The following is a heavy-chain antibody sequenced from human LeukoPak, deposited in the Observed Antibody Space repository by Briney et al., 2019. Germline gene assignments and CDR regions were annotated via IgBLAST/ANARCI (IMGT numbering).Heavy chain of an antibody. CDR3: ANSKDFGYFDLQH. CDR2: ISWDGGST. D-gene: IGHD3-9*01. Sequence: GGSLRLSCAASGFTFDDYAMHWVRQAPGKGLEWVSLISWDGGSTYYADSVKGRFTISRDNSKNSLYLQMNSLRAEDTALYYCANSKDFGYFDLQHWGQGTLVTVSS. V-gene: IGHV3-43D*03. CDR1: GFTFDDYA. J-gene: IGHJ1*01.